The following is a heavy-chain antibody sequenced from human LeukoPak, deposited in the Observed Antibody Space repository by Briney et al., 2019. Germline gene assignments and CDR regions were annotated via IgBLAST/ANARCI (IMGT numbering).Heavy chain of an antibody. D-gene: IGHD3-10*01. V-gene: IGHV3-30*04. CDR1: GFIFSSYA. J-gene: IGHJ6*04. Sequence: GGSLRLSCAASGFIFSSYAMHWVRQAPGKGLDWVAEISYDGSKKHYANSVKGRFTISRDNSKNTLYLQMNSLRAEGSAVYYCARDYGSGSYWSFYYYYGMDVWGEGTTVTVSS. CDR3: ARDYGSGSYWSFYYYYGMDV. CDR2: ISYDGSKK.